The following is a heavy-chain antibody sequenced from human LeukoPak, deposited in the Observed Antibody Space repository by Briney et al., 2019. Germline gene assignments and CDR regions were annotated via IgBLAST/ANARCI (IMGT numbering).Heavy chain of an antibody. J-gene: IGHJ4*02. Sequence: GGSLRLSCAASGFTFSSYAMSWVRQAPGKGLEWVSAISGSGGSTYYADSVKGRFTISRDNSKNTLYLQMNSLRAEDTAVYYCAKSPLRYCSSTSCYSFFDYWGQGTLVTVSS. CDR3: AKSPLRYCSSTSCYSFFDY. V-gene: IGHV3-23*01. CDR1: GFTFSSYA. CDR2: ISGSGGST. D-gene: IGHD2-2*01.